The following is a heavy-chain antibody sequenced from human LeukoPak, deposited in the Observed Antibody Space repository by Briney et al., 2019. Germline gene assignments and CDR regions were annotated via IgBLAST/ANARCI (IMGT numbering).Heavy chain of an antibody. CDR1: GFTFSSYS. V-gene: IGHV3-21*01. Sequence: GGSLRLSCAASGFTFSSYSMNWVRQAPGKGLEWVSSISSSSSYIYYADSVKGRFTISRDNAKNSLYLQMNSLRAEDTAVYYCARDLSDYYDSSGIEGYYFDYWGQGTLVTVSS. CDR3: ARDLSDYYDSSGIEGYYFDY. J-gene: IGHJ4*02. D-gene: IGHD3-22*01. CDR2: ISSSSSYI.